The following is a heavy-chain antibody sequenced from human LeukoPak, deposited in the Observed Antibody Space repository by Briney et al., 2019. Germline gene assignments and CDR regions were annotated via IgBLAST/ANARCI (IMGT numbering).Heavy chain of an antibody. V-gene: IGHV1-18*01. CDR3: AREAAAGTGYYYMDV. Sequence: ASVKVSRKASGHTFTSYGINWVRQAPGQGLEWMGWISAYNGHTKYAQKLQGRVTMTTDTSTSTAYMELRSLRSDDTAVYYCAREAAAGTGYYYMDVWGKGTTVTISS. CDR2: ISAYNGHT. J-gene: IGHJ6*03. D-gene: IGHD6-13*01. CDR1: GHTFTSYG.